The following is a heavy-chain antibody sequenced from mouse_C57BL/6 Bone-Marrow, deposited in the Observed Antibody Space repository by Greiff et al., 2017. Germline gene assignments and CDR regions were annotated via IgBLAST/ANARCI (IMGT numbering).Heavy chain of an antibody. CDR1: GFNIKDDY. D-gene: IGHD1-1*01. Sequence: EVQLQESGAELVRPGASVKLSCTASGFNIKDDYMHWVKQRPEQGLAWIGWIDPENGDTEYASKFQGKATITADTSSNTAYLQLSSLTSEDTAVYYCTTYGSSFAWFAYWGQGTLVTVSA. CDR2: IDPENGDT. J-gene: IGHJ3*01. CDR3: TTYGSSFAWFAY. V-gene: IGHV14-4*01.